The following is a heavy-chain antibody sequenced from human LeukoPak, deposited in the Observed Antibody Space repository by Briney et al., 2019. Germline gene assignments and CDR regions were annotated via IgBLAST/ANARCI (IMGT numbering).Heavy chain of an antibody. J-gene: IGHJ4*02. V-gene: IGHV3-23*01. D-gene: IGHD6-19*01. CDR3: GKGFRAVAEGVDY. Sequence: PWGTLSLTCAASGFTFSSYAMSWVRQAPGQGLEWVSAISGSGGSTYYAHSVRGGFTNSRTNSKTTLYLQMNRWTAEATACYYGGKGFRAVAEGVDYWGQGTLVTVSS. CDR1: GFTFSSYA. CDR2: ISGSGGST.